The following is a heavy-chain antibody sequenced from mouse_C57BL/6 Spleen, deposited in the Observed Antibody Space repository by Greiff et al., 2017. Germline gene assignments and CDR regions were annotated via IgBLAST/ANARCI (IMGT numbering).Heavy chain of an antibody. J-gene: IGHJ2*01. V-gene: IGHV5-6*02. Sequence: DVMLVESGGDLVKPGGSLKLSCAASGFTFSSYGMSSVRQTPDKRLEWVATISSGGSYTYYPDSVKGRFTISRDNAKNTLYLQMSSLKSEDTAMYYCARPYDFDYWGQGTTLTVSS. CDR3: ARPYDFDY. CDR2: ISSGGSYT. D-gene: IGHD2-3*01. CDR1: GFTFSSYG.